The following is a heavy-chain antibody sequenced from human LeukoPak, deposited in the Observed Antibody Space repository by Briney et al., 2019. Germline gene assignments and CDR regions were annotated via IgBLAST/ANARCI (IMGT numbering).Heavy chain of an antibody. D-gene: IGHD3-3*01. CDR1: GGTFSSYA. CDR3: ARAQSSPYDFWSGYSRPDWFDP. CDR2: ISAYNGNT. Sequence: ASVKVSCKASGGTFSSYAISWVRQAPGQGLEWMGWISAYNGNTNYAQKLQGRVTMTTDTSTSTAYMELRSLRSDDTAVYYCARAQSSPYDFWSGYSRPDWFDPWGRGTLVTVSS. V-gene: IGHV1-18*01. J-gene: IGHJ5*02.